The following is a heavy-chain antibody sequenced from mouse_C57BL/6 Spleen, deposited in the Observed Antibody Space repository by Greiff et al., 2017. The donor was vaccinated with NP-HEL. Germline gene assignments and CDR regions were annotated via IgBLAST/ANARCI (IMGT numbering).Heavy chain of an antibody. CDR2: ISSGGDYI. J-gene: IGHJ1*03. CDR3: TRVGDSYWYFDV. CDR1: GFTFSSYA. Sequence: EVQGVESGEGLVKPGGSLKLSCAASGFTFSSYAMSWVRQTPEKRLEWVAYISSGGDYIYYADTVKGRFTISRDNARNTLYLQMSSLKSEDTAMYYCTRVGDSYWYFDVWGTGTTVTVSS. V-gene: IGHV5-9-1*02.